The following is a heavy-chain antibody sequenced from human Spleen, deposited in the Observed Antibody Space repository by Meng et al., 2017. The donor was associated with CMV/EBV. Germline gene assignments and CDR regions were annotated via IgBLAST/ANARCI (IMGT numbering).Heavy chain of an antibody. CDR1: GFTFSSYA. CDR2: ISYDGSNK. Sequence: GGSLRLSCAASGFTFSSYAMHWVRQAPGKGLEWVAVISYDGSNKYYADSVKGRFTISRDNSKNTLYLQMNSLRPEDTAVYYCAKDRSASNYYGLDVWGQGTTVTVSS. D-gene: IGHD2-2*01. V-gene: IGHV3-30-3*02. CDR3: AKDRSASNYYGLDV. J-gene: IGHJ6*02.